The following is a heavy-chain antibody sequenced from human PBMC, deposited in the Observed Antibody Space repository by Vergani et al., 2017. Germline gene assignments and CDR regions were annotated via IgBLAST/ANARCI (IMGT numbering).Heavy chain of an antibody. CDR2: IYYSGST. CDR1: GGSISSYY. V-gene: IGHV4-59*08. D-gene: IGHD3-10*01. CDR3: ARHGVLWFGELLQKGGFDY. J-gene: IGHJ4*02. Sequence: QVQMQESGPGLVKPSETLSLTCTVSGGSISSYYWSWIRQPPGKGLEWIGYIYYSGSTNYNPSLKSRVTISVDTSKNQFSLKLSSVTAADTAVYYCARHGVLWFGELLQKGGFDYWGQGTLVTVSS.